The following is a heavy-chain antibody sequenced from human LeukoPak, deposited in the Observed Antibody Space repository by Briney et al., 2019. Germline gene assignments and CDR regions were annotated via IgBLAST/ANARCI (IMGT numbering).Heavy chain of an antibody. CDR3: AKDGSVRGPRVGAYDY. Sequence: GRSLRLSCAASGVTFSSYCMRWVRQAPGKGLEWVAVISYDGSNKYYAASVKGRFTNSRDNSKHTLYLQMNSLRAEDTAVYYCAKDGSVRGPRVGAYDYWGQGTLVTVSS. J-gene: IGHJ4*02. CDR1: GVTFSSYC. V-gene: IGHV3-30*18. D-gene: IGHD1-26*01. CDR2: ISYDGSNK.